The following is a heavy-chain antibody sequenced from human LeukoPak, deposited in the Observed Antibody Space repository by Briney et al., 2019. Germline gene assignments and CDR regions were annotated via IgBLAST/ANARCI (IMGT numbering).Heavy chain of an antibody. D-gene: IGHD6-19*01. V-gene: IGHV3-7*04. CDR1: GFTFSSYC. CDR3: ARVYGSGFYQIDY. CDR2: IKEGGSAK. J-gene: IGHJ4*02. Sequence: GGSLRLSCAAAGFTFSSYCMAWVRQAPGKGLEWVANIKEGGSAKYYVDSVRGRFTISRDNAKNSLYLQMNSLRAEDTAVYYCARVYGSGFYQIDYWGQGTLVTVSS.